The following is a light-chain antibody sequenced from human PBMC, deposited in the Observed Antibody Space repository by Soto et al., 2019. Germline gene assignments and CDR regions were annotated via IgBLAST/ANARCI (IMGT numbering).Light chain of an antibody. V-gene: IGKV3-15*01. J-gene: IGKJ5*01. CDR3: QQSGNSPLT. Sequence: EIVMTQSPATLSVSPVERATLSCMASQSVSSNLAWYQQKPCQAPRLLIYGASTRATGIPARFSGSGSGTEFTLTISSLQSEDFAVYFCQQSGNSPLTSGQGTRLEIK. CDR2: GAS. CDR1: QSVSSN.